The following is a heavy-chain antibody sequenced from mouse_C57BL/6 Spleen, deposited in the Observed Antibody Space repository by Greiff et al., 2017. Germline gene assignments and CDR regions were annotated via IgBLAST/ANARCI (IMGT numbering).Heavy chain of an antibody. Sequence: VQLQQSGAELVRPGTSVKVSCKASGYAFTNYLIEWVKQRPGQGLEWIGVINPGSGGTNYNEKFKGKATLTADKSSSTAYMQLSSLTSEDYAVXFWARSELGRRYFDYWGQGTTLTVAS. V-gene: IGHV1-54*01. CDR3: ARSELGRRYFDY. J-gene: IGHJ2*01. CDR1: GYAFTNYL. CDR2: INPGSGGT. D-gene: IGHD4-1*01.